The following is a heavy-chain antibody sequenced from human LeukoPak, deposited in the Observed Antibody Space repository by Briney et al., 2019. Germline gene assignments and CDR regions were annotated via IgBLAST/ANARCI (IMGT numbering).Heavy chain of an antibody. CDR3: AGAAAVNWFDP. V-gene: IGHV3-23*03. J-gene: IGHJ5*02. Sequence: PGGSRRLSCVASGFSFSSYGMNWVRRAPGKGLEWVSVIYSGGSTYSADSVKGRFTISRDNPKNTLYLQTNSLRAEDTAVYYCAGAAAVNWFDPWGQGTLVTVSS. D-gene: IGHD6-13*01. CDR2: IYSGGST. CDR1: GFSFSSYG.